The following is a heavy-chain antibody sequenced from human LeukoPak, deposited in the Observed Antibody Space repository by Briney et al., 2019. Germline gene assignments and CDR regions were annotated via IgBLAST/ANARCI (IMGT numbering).Heavy chain of an antibody. Sequence: PSETLSLTCTVSGGSISSGGYYWRWIRQHPGKGLEWIGYIYYSGSTYYNPSLKSRVTISVDTSKNQFSLKLSSVTAADTAVYYCATNRGYCSSTSCSLNWFDPWGQGTLVTVSS. V-gene: IGHV4-31*03. CDR1: GGSISSGGYY. CDR3: ATNRGYCSSTSCSLNWFDP. CDR2: IYYSGST. J-gene: IGHJ5*02. D-gene: IGHD2-2*01.